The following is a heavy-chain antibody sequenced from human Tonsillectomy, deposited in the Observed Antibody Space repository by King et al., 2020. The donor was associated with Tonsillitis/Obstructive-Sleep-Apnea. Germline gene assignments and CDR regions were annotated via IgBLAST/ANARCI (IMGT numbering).Heavy chain of an antibody. J-gene: IGHJ6*03. V-gene: IGHV4-34*01. D-gene: IGHD2-2*01. CDR3: GTNAGDYYCYMDV. Sequence: QVQLQQWGAGLLKPSETLSLTCGVYGGSFSGYYWSWIRQPPGKGLEWIGEFNHSGSTDYNSSLKSRVTISRDTSKNQFSLRLTSVTAADTAVYYCGTNAGDYYCYMDVWGKGTTVTVSS. CDR1: GGSFSGYY. CDR2: FNHSGST.